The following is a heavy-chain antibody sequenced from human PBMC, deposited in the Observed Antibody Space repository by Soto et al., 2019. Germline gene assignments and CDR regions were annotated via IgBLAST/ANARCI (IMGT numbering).Heavy chain of an antibody. CDR3: GRGVDYRDYAIDY. J-gene: IGHJ4*02. V-gene: IGHV3-33*01. Sequence: QVQLVESGGGVVQPGRSLRLSCAASGFTFSNNGMHWVRQAPGKGLEWVAVIWYDGSNEYFADSVKGRFTISRDNSKNTLFLQMDSLRAEDMAVYCCGRGVDYRDYAIDYWGQGTLVTVSS. D-gene: IGHD4-17*01. CDR2: IWYDGSNE. CDR1: GFTFSNNG.